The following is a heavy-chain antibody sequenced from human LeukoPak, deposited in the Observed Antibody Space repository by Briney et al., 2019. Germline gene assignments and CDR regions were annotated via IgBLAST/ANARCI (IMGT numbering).Heavy chain of an antibody. V-gene: IGHV3-7*01. Sequence: GGSLRLSCAASGFTFSDYYMSWVRQAPGKGLEWVANIKQDGSEKYYVDSVKGRFTISRDNAKNSLYLQMNSLRAEDTAVYYCARESPDYDILFDAFDIWGQGTMVTVSS. J-gene: IGHJ3*02. CDR3: ARESPDYDILFDAFDI. CDR1: GFTFSDYY. D-gene: IGHD3-9*01. CDR2: IKQDGSEK.